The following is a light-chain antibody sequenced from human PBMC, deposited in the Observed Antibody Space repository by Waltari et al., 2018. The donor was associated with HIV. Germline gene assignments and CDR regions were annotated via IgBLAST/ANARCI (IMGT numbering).Light chain of an antibody. J-gene: IGLJ1*01. Sequence: QSALTQPRSVSGSPGQSVTISCTATSSDVVGYNSVPCYQQHPGKAPNHLIYEVSTWPSGVPDRFSGSKSGNTASLTISGLRADDEADYYCCSYGGTYNVFGTGTKVTIL. CDR2: EVS. CDR3: CSYGGTYNV. V-gene: IGLV2-11*01. CDR1: SSDVVGYNS.